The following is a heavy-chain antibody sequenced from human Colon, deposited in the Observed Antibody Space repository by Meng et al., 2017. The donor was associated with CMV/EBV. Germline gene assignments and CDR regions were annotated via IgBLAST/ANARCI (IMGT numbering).Heavy chain of an antibody. CDR1: GFTFATYA. Sequence: GGSLRLSCAASGFTFATYAMNWVRQAPGKGLEWVARIRHKAAGYSTEYGASVKGRFTVSRDDSKNSVYLQMSSLETEDTAVYYCTRDGGNYDFANYWGQGTLVTVSS. CDR3: TRDGGNYDFANY. D-gene: IGHD1-7*01. V-gene: IGHV3-72*01. CDR2: IRHKAAGYST. J-gene: IGHJ4*02.